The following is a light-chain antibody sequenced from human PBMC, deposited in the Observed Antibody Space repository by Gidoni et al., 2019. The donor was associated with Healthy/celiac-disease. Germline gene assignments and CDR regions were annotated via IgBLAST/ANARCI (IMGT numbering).Light chain of an antibody. Sequence: DIQMTQSPSSLSASVGDRVTITCRASQSISSYLNWYQQKPGKAPKLLIYAASSLQSGVPSRFSGSGSGTDFTLTISSLQPEDFATYYCQQSCRRWTFGQGTKVEIK. CDR2: AAS. J-gene: IGKJ1*01. CDR1: QSISSY. V-gene: IGKV1-39*01. CDR3: QQSCRRWT.